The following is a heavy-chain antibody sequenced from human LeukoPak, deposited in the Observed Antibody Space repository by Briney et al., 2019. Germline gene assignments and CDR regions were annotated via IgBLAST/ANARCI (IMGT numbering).Heavy chain of an antibody. CDR2: IYSGGST. J-gene: IGHJ4*02. Sequence: GGSLRLSCAASGFTVSGNYMSWVRQAPGKGLEWVSVIYSGGSTYYADSVKGRFTISRDNSKNTLYLQMNSLRAEDTAVYYCARDRDGAKGFDYWGQGTLVTVSS. CDR3: ARDRDGAKGFDY. CDR1: GFTVSGNY. D-gene: IGHD4-17*01. V-gene: IGHV3-66*02.